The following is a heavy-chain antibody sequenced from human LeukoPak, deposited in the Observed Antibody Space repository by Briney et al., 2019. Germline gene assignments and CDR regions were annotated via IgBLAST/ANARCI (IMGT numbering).Heavy chain of an antibody. CDR2: IIPILGIA. J-gene: IGHJ1*01. V-gene: IGHV1-69*04. CDR1: GGTFSSYA. Sequence: ASVKVSCKASGGTFSSYAISWVRQAPGQGREWMGRIIPILGIANYAQKFQGRVTITADKSTSTAYMELSSLRSEDTAVYYCARSVLTGTTLHEYFQHWGQGTLVTVSS. CDR3: ARSVLTGTTLHEYFQH. D-gene: IGHD1-7*01.